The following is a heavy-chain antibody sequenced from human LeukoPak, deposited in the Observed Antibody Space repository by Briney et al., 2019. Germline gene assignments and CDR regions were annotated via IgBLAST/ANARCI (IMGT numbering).Heavy chain of an antibody. CDR3: ARPLHGHASPFDY. CDR1: GFTLSTYW. V-gene: IGHV3-74*01. Sequence: GGSLRLSCAASGFTLSTYWMHSVRQAPGKGLVWVSRINSDGTTTTYADSVKGRFTISRDNAKNTLYLQMNSLRAEDTAVYYCARPLHGHASPFDYWGQGTLVTVSS. D-gene: IGHD3-16*01. J-gene: IGHJ4*02. CDR2: INSDGTTT.